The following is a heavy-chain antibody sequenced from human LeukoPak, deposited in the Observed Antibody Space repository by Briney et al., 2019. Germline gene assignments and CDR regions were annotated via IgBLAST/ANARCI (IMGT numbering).Heavy chain of an antibody. Sequence: GGSLRLACAASGFTFSSYGMSWVRQAPGKGLEWVSAISGSGGSTYYPDSVKGRFTISRDNSKNTLYLQMNSLRAEDTAVYYCAKDGTVVVVAATCWFDPWGQGTLVTVSS. CDR3: AKDGTVVVVAATCWFDP. CDR1: GFTFSSYG. D-gene: IGHD2-15*01. CDR2: ISGSGGST. V-gene: IGHV3-23*01. J-gene: IGHJ5*02.